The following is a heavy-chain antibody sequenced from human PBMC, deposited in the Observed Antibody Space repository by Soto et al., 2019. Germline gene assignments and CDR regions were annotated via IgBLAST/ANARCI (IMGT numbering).Heavy chain of an antibody. V-gene: IGHV3-23*01. CDR2: ISGSGGTT. J-gene: IGHJ4*02. CDR3: AKNNIGSDLDH. Sequence: EVQVLESGGALVQPGGSLRLSCAASGFTFSNYAMSWVRQAPGKGLEWVSSISGSGGTTYYADSVKGRLTLSRDNSKKPLYLQMNSLRVQDPGVYYWAKNNIGSDLDHWGQGTLVTVSS. CDR1: GFTFSNYA. D-gene: IGHD2-15*01.